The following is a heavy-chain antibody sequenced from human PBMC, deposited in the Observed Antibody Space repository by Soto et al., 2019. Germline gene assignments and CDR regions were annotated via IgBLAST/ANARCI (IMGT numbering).Heavy chain of an antibody. V-gene: IGHV2-5*02. CDR1: GFSLSSPAVG. CDR3: AHGSGWLSDY. J-gene: IGHJ4*02. D-gene: IGHD6-19*01. Sequence: QITLKESGPTLVKPTQTLTLTCTFSGFSLSSPAVGVNWIRQPPGKALEWLALIYWDDDKQYSPSLGSRLTITKDTSKYQVVLTMTNMDPVDTATYYCAHGSGWLSDYWGQGTLVTVSS. CDR2: IYWDDDK.